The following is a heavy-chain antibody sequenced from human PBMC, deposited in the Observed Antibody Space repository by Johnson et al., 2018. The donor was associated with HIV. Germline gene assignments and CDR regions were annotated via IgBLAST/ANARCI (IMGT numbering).Heavy chain of an antibody. J-gene: IGHJ3*02. V-gene: IGHV3-11*04. CDR1: GFTFSDYY. D-gene: IGHD2-21*02. CDR2: ISSSGSTI. Sequence: QLQLVESGGGLLKPGGSLRLSCAASGFTFSDYYMSWIRQAPGKGLEWVSYISSSGSTIYYEASEKGRFTISRDNAKNSMYLQMNSLRAEDTAVYYCARGGAYCGGDCNAFDIWGQGTMVTVSS. CDR3: ARGGAYCGGDCNAFDI.